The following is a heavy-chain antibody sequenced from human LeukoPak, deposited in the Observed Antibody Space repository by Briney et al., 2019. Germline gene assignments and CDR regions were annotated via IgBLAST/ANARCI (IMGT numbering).Heavy chain of an antibody. CDR2: IYYSGST. V-gene: IGHV4-39*07. CDR1: GGSISSSSYY. Sequence: PSETLSLTCTVSGGSISSSSYYWGWIRQPPGKGLEWIGSIYYSGSTYYNPSLKSRVTISVDTSKNQFSLKLSSVTAADTAVYYCARDHFIVVWGQGTLVTVSS. D-gene: IGHD3-16*02. CDR3: ARDHFIVV. J-gene: IGHJ4*02.